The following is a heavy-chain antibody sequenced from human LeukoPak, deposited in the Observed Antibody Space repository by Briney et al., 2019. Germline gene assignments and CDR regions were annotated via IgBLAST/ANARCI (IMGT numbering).Heavy chain of an antibody. D-gene: IGHD2-2*01. CDR1: GFNFANHA. CDR3: AKDEVVPVCDY. Sequence: PGGSLRLSCAASGFNFANHAMSWVRQTPGKGLEWVSAISGSGGSTYYADSVKGRFTISRDNSKNTLYLQMNSLRAEDTAIYYCAKDEVVPVCDYWGQGTLVTVSS. J-gene: IGHJ4*02. CDR2: ISGSGGST. V-gene: IGHV3-23*01.